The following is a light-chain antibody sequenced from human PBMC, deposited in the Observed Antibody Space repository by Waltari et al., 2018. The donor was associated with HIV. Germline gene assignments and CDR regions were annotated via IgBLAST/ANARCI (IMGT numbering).Light chain of an antibody. CDR1: QSLLHSNGYNY. J-gene: IGKJ3*01. Sequence: DIVMTQSTLSLSVTPGEPASISCRSSQSLLHSNGYNYLDWYLQKPGQSPQLLIYLGSNRASGVPDRFSGSGSGTDFTLKISRVEAEDVGVYYCMQALQTPFTFGPGTKVDIK. CDR3: MQALQTPFT. V-gene: IGKV2-28*01. CDR2: LGS.